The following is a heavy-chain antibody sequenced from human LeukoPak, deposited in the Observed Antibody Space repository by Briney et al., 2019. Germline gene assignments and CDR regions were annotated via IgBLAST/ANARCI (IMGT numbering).Heavy chain of an antibody. D-gene: IGHD2-2*01. CDR1: GFTFSSYG. CDR3: AKGFYCSSSTCLDY. Sequence: GGSLRLSCAASGFTFSSYGMSWVRQAPGKGLEWVSAISGSGGSTYYADSVKGRFTISRDNSKNTLYLQMNSLRAEDAAVYYCAKGFYCSSSTCLDYWGQGTLVTVSS. V-gene: IGHV3-23*01. CDR2: ISGSGGST. J-gene: IGHJ4*02.